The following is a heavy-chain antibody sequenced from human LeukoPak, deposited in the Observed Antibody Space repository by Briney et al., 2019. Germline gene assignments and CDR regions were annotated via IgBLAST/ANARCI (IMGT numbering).Heavy chain of an antibody. Sequence: KPSETLSLTCTVSGGSISSYYWSWIRQPPGKGLEWIGYIYYSGSTNYNPSPKSRVTISVDTSKNQFSLKLSSVTAADTAVYYCAGESYALELRYFDYWGQGTLVTVSS. J-gene: IGHJ4*02. D-gene: IGHD1-7*01. CDR1: GGSISSYY. V-gene: IGHV4-59*01. CDR2: IYYSGST. CDR3: AGESYALELRYFDY.